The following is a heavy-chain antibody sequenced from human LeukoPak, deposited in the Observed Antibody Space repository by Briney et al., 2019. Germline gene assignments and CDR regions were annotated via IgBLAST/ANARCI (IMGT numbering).Heavy chain of an antibody. CDR3: ANGGTYSSGP. J-gene: IGHJ5*02. D-gene: IGHD3-22*01. Sequence: GGSLRLSCAASGFTFSNSWMSWVRQAPGKGLEWVATIKPDGSAQYYVDSVKGRLTISRDNAKNSLFLQINSLRAEDTAVYYCANGGTYSSGPWGQGTLVTVSS. CDR1: GFTFSNSW. V-gene: IGHV3-7*01. CDR2: IKPDGSAQ.